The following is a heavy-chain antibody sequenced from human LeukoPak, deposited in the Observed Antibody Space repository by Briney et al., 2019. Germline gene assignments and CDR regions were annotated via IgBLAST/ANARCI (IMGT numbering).Heavy chain of an antibody. CDR2: ISYDGSNK. CDR3: ARDPTLTAAGT. Sequence: GGSLRLSCAASGLTFSSYAMHWVRQAPGKGLEWVAVISYDGSNKYYADSVKGRFTISRDNSKNTLYLQMNSLRAEDTAVYYCARDPTLTAAGTWGQGTLVTVSS. J-gene: IGHJ5*02. CDR1: GLTFSSYA. V-gene: IGHV3-30-3*01. D-gene: IGHD6-13*01.